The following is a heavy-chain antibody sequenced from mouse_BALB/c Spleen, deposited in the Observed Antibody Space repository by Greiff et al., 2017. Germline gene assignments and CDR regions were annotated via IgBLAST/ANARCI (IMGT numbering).Heavy chain of an antibody. CDR2: ISSGSSTI. CDR3: ARSGVLYDAYYFDY. CDR1: GFTFSSFG. V-gene: IGHV5-17*02. D-gene: IGHD2-12*01. Sequence: EVQVVESGGGLVQPGGSRKLSCAASGFTFSSFGMHWVRQAPEKGLEWVAYISSGSSTIYYADTVKGRFTISRDNPKNTLFLQMTSLRSEDTAMYFCARSGVLYDAYYFDYWGQGTTLTVSS. J-gene: IGHJ2*01.